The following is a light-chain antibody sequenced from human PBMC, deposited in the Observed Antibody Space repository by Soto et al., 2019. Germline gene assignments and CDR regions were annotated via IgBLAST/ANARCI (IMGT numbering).Light chain of an antibody. CDR2: EVT. CDR3: SSYTRTSSLYV. V-gene: IGLV2-14*01. J-gene: IGLJ1*01. CDR1: SSDVGGYNY. Sequence: QSALTQPASVSGSPGQSITISCTGTSSDVGGYNYVSWYQQHPDKAPKLMIYEVTNRPSGVSFRFSGSKSGNTASLTISGLQPEDEADYYCSSYTRTSSLYVFGTGTKLTVL.